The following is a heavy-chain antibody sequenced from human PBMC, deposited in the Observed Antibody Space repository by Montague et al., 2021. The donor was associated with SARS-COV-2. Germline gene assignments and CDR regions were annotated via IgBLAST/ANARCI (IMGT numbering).Heavy chain of an antibody. CDR2: IYYSGST. CDR1: GGSISSSSYY. D-gene: IGHD2-15*01. CDR3: ARAPPADWGFVVIVAAHFDY. Sequence: SETLSLTCTVSGGSISSSSYYWGWIRQPPGKGLEWIGSIYYSGSTXYNPSLKSRVTISVDTSKNQVSLKLRSVTAADTAVYYCARAPPADWGFVVIVAAHFDYWGQGTLVTVSS. J-gene: IGHJ4*02. V-gene: IGHV4-39*07.